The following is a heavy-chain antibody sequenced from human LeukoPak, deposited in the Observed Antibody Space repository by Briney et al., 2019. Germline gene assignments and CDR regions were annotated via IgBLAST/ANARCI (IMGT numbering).Heavy chain of an antibody. V-gene: IGHV3-23*01. Sequence: GGSLRLSCAASGFTFSSYAMSWVRQAPGKGLEWVSAISGSGGSTYYADSVKGRFTTSRDNSKNTLYLQMNSLRAEDTAVYYCAKDEWYYYDSSGPAGDYWGQGTLVTVSS. CDR1: GFTFSSYA. CDR3: AKDEWYYYDSSGPAGDY. CDR2: ISGSGGST. D-gene: IGHD3-22*01. J-gene: IGHJ4*02.